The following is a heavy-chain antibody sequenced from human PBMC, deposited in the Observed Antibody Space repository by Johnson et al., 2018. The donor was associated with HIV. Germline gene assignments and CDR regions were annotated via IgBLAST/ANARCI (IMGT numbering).Heavy chain of an antibody. J-gene: IGHJ3*02. CDR2: ISGGGGST. Sequence: VLLVESGGGLVQPGGSLRLSCEASGFTFSTYAMSWVRQAPGKGLEWVSGISGGGGSTYYADSVKGRFTISRDNSKNTLYLQMNSLRAEDTAVYYCSKTYSEGEVRDAFDIWGQGTRVTVSS. CDR1: GFTFSTYA. V-gene: IGHV3-23*04. D-gene: IGHD2-21*01. CDR3: SKTYSEGEVRDAFDI.